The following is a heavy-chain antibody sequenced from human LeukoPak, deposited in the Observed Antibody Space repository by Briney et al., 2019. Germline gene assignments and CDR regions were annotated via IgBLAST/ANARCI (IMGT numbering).Heavy chain of an antibody. Sequence: ASVKVSCKASGYTFTTYAMHWVRQAPGQGLEWMGWINPGNGNTKYSQKFQGRVTITRDTSATTAYMELSSLRSEDTAVYYCASQINLGYWGQGTLVTVSS. J-gene: IGHJ4*02. CDR3: ASQINLGY. CDR1: GYTFTTYA. V-gene: IGHV1-3*01. CDR2: INPGNGNT.